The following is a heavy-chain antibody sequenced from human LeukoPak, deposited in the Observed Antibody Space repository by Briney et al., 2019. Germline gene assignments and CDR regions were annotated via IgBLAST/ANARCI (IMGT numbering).Heavy chain of an antibody. CDR2: ISGSDSST. CDR1: GFIFTNYA. Sequence: PGGSLRLSCTASGFIFTNYAMSWVRQAPGKGLEWVSVISGSDSSTNYADSVKGRFTISRDNSKNTLYLQLNSLRVEDTAVYYCAKDHTIVRGVISHFDYWGQGALVTVSS. D-gene: IGHD3-10*01. J-gene: IGHJ4*02. V-gene: IGHV3-23*01. CDR3: AKDHTIVRGVISHFDY.